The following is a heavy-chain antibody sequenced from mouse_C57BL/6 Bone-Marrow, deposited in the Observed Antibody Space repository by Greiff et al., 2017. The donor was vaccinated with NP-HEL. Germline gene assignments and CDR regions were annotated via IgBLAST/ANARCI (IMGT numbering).Heavy chain of an antibody. CDR2: IYPRSGNT. D-gene: IGHD2-1*01. Sequence: VQLVESGAELARPGASVKLSCKASGYTFTSYGISWVKQRTGQGLEWIGEIYPRSGNTYYNEKFKGKATLTADKSSSTAYMELRSLTSEDSAVYFCATYYGNPWFAYWGQGTLVTVSA. V-gene: IGHV1-81*01. J-gene: IGHJ3*01. CDR1: GYTFTSYG. CDR3: ATYYGNPWFAY.